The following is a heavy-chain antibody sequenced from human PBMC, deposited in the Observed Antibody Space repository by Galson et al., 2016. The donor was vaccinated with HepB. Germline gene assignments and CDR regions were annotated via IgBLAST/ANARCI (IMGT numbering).Heavy chain of an antibody. Sequence: SETLSLTCTISGGSIRNYFWSWIRQPPGKGLEWIGYIAYNGRTNYNPSLKSRVIISMDTSKNYFSLRLSSVAAADTAVYCCARQTTFGVVTYFDLWGQGTLVTVSS. V-gene: IGHV4-59*01. J-gene: IGHJ4*02. CDR1: GGSIRNYF. CDR3: ARQTTFGVVTYFDL. CDR2: IAYNGRT. D-gene: IGHD3-3*01.